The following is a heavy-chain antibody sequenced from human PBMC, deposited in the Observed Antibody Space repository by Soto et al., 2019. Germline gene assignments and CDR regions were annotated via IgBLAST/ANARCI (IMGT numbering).Heavy chain of an antibody. CDR3: ARGPDTAMEKTFDY. CDR1: GGSISSGGYY. CDR2: IYYSGST. Sequence: ASETLSLTCTVSGGSISSGGYYWSWIRQHPGKGLEWIGHIYYSGSTYYNPSLKSRVTISVDTSKNQFSLKLSSATVADTAVYYCARGPDTAMEKTFDYWGQGTLVTVSS. J-gene: IGHJ4*02. V-gene: IGHV4-31*03. D-gene: IGHD5-18*01.